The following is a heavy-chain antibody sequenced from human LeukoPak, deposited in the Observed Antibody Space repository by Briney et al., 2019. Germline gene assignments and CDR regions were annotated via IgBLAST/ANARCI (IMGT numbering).Heavy chain of an antibody. V-gene: IGHV1-18*01. D-gene: IGHD1-26*01. Sequence: ASVKVSCKASGYTFTVNGISWVRQAPGQGLEWMGWISANNGNTNYAQKFQGRVTMTTDTSTTTAYMELRSVRSDDTAVYYCARGVGGSYFGWFDPWGQGTLVTVSS. CDR3: ARGVGGSYFGWFDP. CDR1: GYTFTVNG. J-gene: IGHJ5*02. CDR2: ISANNGNT.